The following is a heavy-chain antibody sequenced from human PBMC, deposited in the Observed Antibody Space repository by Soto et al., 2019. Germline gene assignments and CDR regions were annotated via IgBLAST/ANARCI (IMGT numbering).Heavy chain of an antibody. CDR3: ARPRGGSSGWDNWFDP. D-gene: IGHD6-25*01. Sequence: QVQLQESGPGLVKPSETLSLTCTVSGGSISSYYWSWIRQPPGKGLEWIGYIYYSGSTNYNPSLKSRVTISVXTXKXXFSLKRSSVTAADTAVYYCARPRGGSSGWDNWFDPWGQGTLVTVSS. CDR1: GGSISSYY. J-gene: IGHJ5*02. V-gene: IGHV4-59*01. CDR2: IYYSGST.